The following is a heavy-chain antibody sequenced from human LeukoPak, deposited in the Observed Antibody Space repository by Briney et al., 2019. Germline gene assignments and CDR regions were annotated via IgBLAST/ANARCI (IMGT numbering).Heavy chain of an antibody. J-gene: IGHJ4*02. D-gene: IGHD6-13*01. CDR3: ARGTGSSWYGGPFDS. Sequence: SETLSPTCAVCGGSFSGYYWSWIRQPPGKGLEWIGEINHSGSTDYNPSLKSRVTTSVDTSKNQFSLKLSSVTAADTAVYYCARGTGSSWYGGPFDSWGQGTLVTVSS. CDR1: GGSFSGYY. V-gene: IGHV4-34*01. CDR2: INHSGST.